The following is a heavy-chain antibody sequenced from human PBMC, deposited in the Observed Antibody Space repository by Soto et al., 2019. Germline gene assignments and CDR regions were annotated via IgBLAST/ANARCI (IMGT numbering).Heavy chain of an antibody. V-gene: IGHV1-69*13. D-gene: IGHD4-4*01. CDR2: IIPIFGTA. J-gene: IGHJ6*02. Sequence: SVKVSCKASGGTFSSYAISWVRQAPGQGLEWMGGIIPIFGTANYAQKFQGRVTITADESTSTAYMELSSLRSEDTAVYYCARGGRETVTTKNYYYGMDVWGQGTTVTVSS. CDR1: GGTFSSYA. CDR3: ARGGRETVTTKNYYYGMDV.